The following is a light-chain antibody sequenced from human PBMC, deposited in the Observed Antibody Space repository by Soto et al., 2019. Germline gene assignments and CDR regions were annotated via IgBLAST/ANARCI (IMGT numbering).Light chain of an antibody. CDR2: NNV. CDR1: NSNIGTNS. Sequence: QSVLTQPPSVSGTPGQTVTISCSGGNSNIGTNSVNWYRQLPGMAPKLLIYNNVQRPSGVPDRISGSKSGTSASLAISGLQSEDEGQYFCAAWDVSLNGHWLFGGGTKLTVL. CDR3: AAWDVSLNGHWL. J-gene: IGLJ3*02. V-gene: IGLV1-44*01.